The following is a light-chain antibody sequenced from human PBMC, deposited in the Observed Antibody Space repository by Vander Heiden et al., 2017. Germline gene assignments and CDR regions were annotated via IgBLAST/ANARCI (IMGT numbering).Light chain of an antibody. J-gene: IGLJ3*02. CDR1: GSDIGSKA. CDR2: RDG. V-gene: IGLV1-44*01. CDR3: ATWDDSRNDGV. Sequence: QSVLPQPPSASEARGPGFPVSCSGCGSDIGSKAVDWYQQFPGTAPKLLIFRDGERPSGVPGRFSGSKSGSSASLAISGLQAEDEAEYYCATWDDSRNDGVFGGGTKLTVL.